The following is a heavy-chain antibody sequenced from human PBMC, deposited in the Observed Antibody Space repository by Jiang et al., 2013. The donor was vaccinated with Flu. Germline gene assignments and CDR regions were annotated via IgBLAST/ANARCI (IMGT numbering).Heavy chain of an antibody. J-gene: IGHJ4*02. D-gene: IGHD4-17*01. V-gene: IGHV4-59*01. CDR1: GASISSYY. CDR3: ASAYGDYGGYGH. Sequence: PSETLSLTCTVSGASISSYYWSWIRQPPGKGLEWIGYISNSGSTKYNPSLKSRVTISVDTSKNLFSLKLSSVTAADTALYYCASAYGDYGGYGHWGQGTLVTVSS. CDR2: ISNSGST.